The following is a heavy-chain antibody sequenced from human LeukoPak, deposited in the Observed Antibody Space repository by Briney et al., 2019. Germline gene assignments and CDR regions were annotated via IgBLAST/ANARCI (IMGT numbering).Heavy chain of an antibody. CDR2: INPNSGGT. V-gene: IGHV1-2*02. CDR3: ARVLLGKAVAGIVPPGH. D-gene: IGHD6-19*01. Sequence: ASVKVSCKASGYTFTGYYMHWVRQAPGQGLEWMGWINPNSGGTNYAQKFQGRVTTTRDTSISTAYMELSRLRSDDTAVYYCARVLLGKAVAGIVPPGHWGQGTLVTVSS. CDR1: GYTFTGYY. J-gene: IGHJ4*02.